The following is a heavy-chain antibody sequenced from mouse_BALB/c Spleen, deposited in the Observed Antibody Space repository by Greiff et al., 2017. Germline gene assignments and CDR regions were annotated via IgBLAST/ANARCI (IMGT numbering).Heavy chain of an antibody. V-gene: IGHV5-6-2*01. CDR2: INSNGGST. CDR1: RFTFSSYY. Sequence: EVKLMESGGGLVKLGGSLKLSCAASRFTFSSYYMSWVRQTPEKRLELVAAINSNGGSTYYPDTVKGRFTISRDNAKNTLYLQMSSVKSEDTALYNTVRHDDYAFAYWGQGTLVTVSA. CDR3: VRHDDYAFAY. D-gene: IGHD1-1*02. J-gene: IGHJ3*01.